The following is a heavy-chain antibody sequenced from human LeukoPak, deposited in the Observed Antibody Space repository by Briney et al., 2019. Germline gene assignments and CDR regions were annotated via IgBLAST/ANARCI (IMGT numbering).Heavy chain of an antibody. D-gene: IGHD1-7*01. CDR2: INLNSGGT. CDR3: ARASGLVSELHL. V-gene: IGHV1-2*02. J-gene: IGHJ4*02. Sequence: ASVKVSCKASGYTFTGYYMHWVRQAPGQGLEWMGWINLNSGGTNYAQKFQGRVTMTRDTSISTAYMELSRLRSDDTAVYYCARASGLVSELHLWGQGTLVTVSS. CDR1: GYTFTGYY.